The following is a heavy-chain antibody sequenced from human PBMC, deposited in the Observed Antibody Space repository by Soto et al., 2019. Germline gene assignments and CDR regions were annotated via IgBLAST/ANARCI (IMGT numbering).Heavy chain of an antibody. CDR1: GFTFSSYA. CDR2: ISGSGGST. D-gene: IGHD5-12*01. Sequence: GGSLRLSCAASGFTFSSYAMSWVRQAPGKGLEWVSAISGSGGSTYYADSVKGRFTISRDNSKNTLYLQMNSLRAEDTAVYYCAKRPEYSGSEDYFDYWGQGTLVTVSS. CDR3: AKRPEYSGSEDYFDY. V-gene: IGHV3-23*01. J-gene: IGHJ4*02.